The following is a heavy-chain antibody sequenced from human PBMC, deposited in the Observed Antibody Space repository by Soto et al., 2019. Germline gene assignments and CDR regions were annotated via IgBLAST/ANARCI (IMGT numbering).Heavy chain of an antibody. CDR2: MNPNSGNT. CDR1: GYTFTSYD. Sequence: ASVKVSCKASGYTFTSYDINWVRQATGQGLEWMGWMNPNSGNTGYAQKFQGRVTMTRNTSISTAYMELSSLRSEDTAVYYCARERMDYYYMDVWGKGTTVTVSS. V-gene: IGHV1-8*01. J-gene: IGHJ6*03. CDR3: ARERMDYYYMDV.